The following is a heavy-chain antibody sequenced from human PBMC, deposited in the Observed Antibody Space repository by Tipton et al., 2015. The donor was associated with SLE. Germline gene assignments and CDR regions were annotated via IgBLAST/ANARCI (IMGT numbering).Heavy chain of an antibody. J-gene: IGHJ4*02. CDR2: IYYSGST. CDR3: ARDRPDYYFDY. V-gene: IGHV4-39*07. CDR1: DVSISSTYYY. D-gene: IGHD1-14*01. Sequence: TLSLTCTVSDVSISSTYYYWGWIRQPPGKGLEWIGSIYYSGSTYYNPSLKSRVTMSVDTSKNQFSLKLSSVTAADTAVYYCARDRPDYYFDYWGQGILVTVSS.